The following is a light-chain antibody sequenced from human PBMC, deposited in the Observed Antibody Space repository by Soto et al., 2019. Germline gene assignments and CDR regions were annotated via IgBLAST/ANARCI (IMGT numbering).Light chain of an antibody. CDR1: QSVSSSY. Sequence: ERFLPRAPGTLSLSPGERATLSCRASQSVSSSYLAWYQHKPGQAPRLLMYGASGRAAGVPVRFSGGGSGTDFTLTISRLEPEDFALYYCQHYGSPLWTFGQGTKVAIK. CDR3: QHYGSPLWT. V-gene: IGKV3-20*01. J-gene: IGKJ1*01. CDR2: GAS.